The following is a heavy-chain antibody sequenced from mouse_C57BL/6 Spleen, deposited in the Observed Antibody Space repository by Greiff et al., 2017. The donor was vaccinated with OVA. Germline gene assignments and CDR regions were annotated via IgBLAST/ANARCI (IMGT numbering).Heavy chain of an antibody. CDR3: ARDRSNYGVDY. D-gene: IGHD2-5*01. J-gene: IGHJ2*01. CDR2: IRNKANGYTT. Sequence: EVQVVESGGGLVQPGGSLSLSCAASGFTFTDYYMSWVRQPPGKALEWLGFIRNKANGYTTEYSASVKGRFTISRDNSQSILYLQRNALRAEDSATYYGARDRSNYGVDYWGQGTTLTVSS. V-gene: IGHV7-3*01. CDR1: GFTFTDYY.